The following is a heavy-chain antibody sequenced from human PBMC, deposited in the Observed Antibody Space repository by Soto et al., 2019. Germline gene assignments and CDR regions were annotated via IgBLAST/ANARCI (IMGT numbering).Heavy chain of an antibody. V-gene: IGHV3-23*01. CDR3: AKDLLTSPVGRGVLGPDAFDI. CDR2: ISGSGGST. Sequence: GGSLRLSCAASGFTFSSYAMSWVRQAPGKRLKRVSAISGSGGSTYYADYVKGRFTISRDNSKNTLYLQMNSLRAEDTAVYYCAKDLLTSPVGRGVLGPDAFDIWGQGTMVTVSS. CDR1: GFTFSSYA. D-gene: IGHD3-10*01. J-gene: IGHJ3*02.